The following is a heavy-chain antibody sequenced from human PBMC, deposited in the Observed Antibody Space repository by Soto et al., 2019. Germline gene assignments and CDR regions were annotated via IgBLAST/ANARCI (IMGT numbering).Heavy chain of an antibody. Sequence: ASVKVSCKASGYTFFTYDISWVRQAPGQGLEWMGWISAYNGNTNYAQKLQGRVTMTTDTSTSTAYMELRSLRSDDTAVYYCARQHWSGYGDAFDIWGQGTMVTVSS. D-gene: IGHD3-3*01. V-gene: IGHV1-18*01. CDR2: ISAYNGNT. CDR3: ARQHWSGYGDAFDI. CDR1: GYTFFTYD. J-gene: IGHJ3*02.